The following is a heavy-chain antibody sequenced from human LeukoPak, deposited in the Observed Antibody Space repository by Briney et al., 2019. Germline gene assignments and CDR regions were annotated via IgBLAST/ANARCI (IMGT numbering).Heavy chain of an antibody. CDR3: ARGLITDIVVVPAAAYYYYMDV. J-gene: IGHJ6*03. V-gene: IGHV1-8*03. D-gene: IGHD2-2*01. CDR1: GYTFTSYD. CDR2: MNSNSGNT. Sequence: ASVKVSCKXSGYTFTSYDINWVRQATRQGLEWMGWMNSNSGNTGYAQKFQGRVTITRNTSISTAYMELSSLRSEDTAVYYCARGLITDIVVVPAAAYYYYMDVWGKGTTVTVSS.